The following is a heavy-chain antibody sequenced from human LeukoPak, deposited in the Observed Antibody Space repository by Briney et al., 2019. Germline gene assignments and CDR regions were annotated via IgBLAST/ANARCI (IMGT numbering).Heavy chain of an antibody. Sequence: GASVKVSCKASGYTFTSYGISWVRQAPGQGLEWMGWISAYNGNTNYAQKLQGRVTMTTDTSTSTAYMELSRLRSDDTAVYYCARGRELRYFDWPPGSGDYWGQGTLVTVSS. V-gene: IGHV1-18*01. J-gene: IGHJ4*02. CDR1: GYTFTSYG. CDR3: ARGRELRYFDWPPGSGDY. CDR2: ISAYNGNT. D-gene: IGHD3-9*01.